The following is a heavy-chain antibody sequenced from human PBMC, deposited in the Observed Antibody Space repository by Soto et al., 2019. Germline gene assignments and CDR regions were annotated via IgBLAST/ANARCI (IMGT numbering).Heavy chain of an antibody. V-gene: IGHV1-2*04. CDR2: INPNSGGT. Sequence: ASVKVSCKASGHTFTGYYMHWVRQAPGQGLEWMGWINPNSGGTNYAQKFQGWVTMTRDTSISTAYMELSRLRSDDTAVYYCARATAYYDFWSGYYTSRPTNYGMDVWGQGTTVTVSS. D-gene: IGHD3-3*01. CDR1: GHTFTGYY. J-gene: IGHJ6*02. CDR3: ARATAYYDFWSGYYTSRPTNYGMDV.